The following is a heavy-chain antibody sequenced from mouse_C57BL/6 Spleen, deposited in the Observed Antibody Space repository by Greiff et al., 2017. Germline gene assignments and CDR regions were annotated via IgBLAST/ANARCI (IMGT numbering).Heavy chain of an antibody. D-gene: IGHD1-1*01. V-gene: IGHV1-82*01. CDR2: LYPGDGDT. CDR3: ASVVEYYLHT. CDR1: GYAFSSSW. J-gene: IGHJ2*01. Sequence: QVQLKESGPELVKPGASVKISCQASGYAFSSSWMNWVKQRPGKGLEWIGRLYPGDGDTNYNGKFKGKATLTADKSSSTAYMQLSSLTSDDSSVYFCASVVEYYLHTRGQGTTLTVS.